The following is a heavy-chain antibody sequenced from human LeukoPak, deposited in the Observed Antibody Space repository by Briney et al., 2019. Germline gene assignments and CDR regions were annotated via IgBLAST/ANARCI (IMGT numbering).Heavy chain of an antibody. V-gene: IGHV3-23*01. CDR2: ISGSGGST. Sequence: GGYLRLSRAASGFTFNSYAMSWVRQAPEKGLEWVSDISGSGGSTYYADSVKGRFTISRDNSKNTLYLRMNSLRAEDTAVYYCAKVPPTGYYDSSGYYPDYWGQGTLVTVSS. J-gene: IGHJ4*02. CDR3: AKVPPTGYYDSSGYYPDY. D-gene: IGHD3-22*01. CDR1: GFTFNSYA.